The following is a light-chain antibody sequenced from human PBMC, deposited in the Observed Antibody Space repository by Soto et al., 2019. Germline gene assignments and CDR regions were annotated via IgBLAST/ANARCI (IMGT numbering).Light chain of an antibody. CDR2: SAS. J-gene: IGKJ1*01. CDR3: QKYNSAPHT. Sequence: IQMTQSPSSVSASVGDRVTITCRSSQGISKYLAWYQQKPGKFPKLLIYSASTLQSGVPSRFSGSGSGTDFTLAISSLQPEDVATYYCQKYNSAPHTFGQGTKVEIK. V-gene: IGKV1-27*01. CDR1: QGISKY.